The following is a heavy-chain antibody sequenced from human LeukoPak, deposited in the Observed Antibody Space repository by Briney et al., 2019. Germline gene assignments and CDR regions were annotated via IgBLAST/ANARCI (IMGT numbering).Heavy chain of an antibody. V-gene: IGHV1-46*01. Sequence: ASVKVSCKASGYTFTSYYMHWVRQAPGQGLEWMGIINPSGGSTSYAQKFQGRVTMTRDTSTSTVYMELSSLRSEDTAVYYCARGVYDILTGYYRAFDCWGQGTLVTVSS. D-gene: IGHD3-9*01. CDR3: ARGVYDILTGYYRAFDC. CDR1: GYTFTSYY. CDR2: INPSGGST. J-gene: IGHJ4*02.